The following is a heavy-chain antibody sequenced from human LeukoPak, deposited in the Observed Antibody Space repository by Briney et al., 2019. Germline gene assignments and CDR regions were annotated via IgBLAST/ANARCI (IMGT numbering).Heavy chain of an antibody. CDR3: ARDANWAHFDS. CDR2: IYSGGST. D-gene: IGHD7-27*01. V-gene: IGHV3-53*01. J-gene: IGHJ4*02. CDR1: GFTDSSSY. Sequence: PGGFLRLSCAASGFTDSSSYMTWVRQAPGKGLEWVSVIYSGGSTYYGDSVKGLFTMSRDISKNTIYLQMHSLRVEDTAVYYCARDANWAHFDSWGQGTLATVSS.